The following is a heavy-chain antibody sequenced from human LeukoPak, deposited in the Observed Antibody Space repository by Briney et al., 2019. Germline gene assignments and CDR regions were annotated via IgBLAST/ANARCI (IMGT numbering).Heavy chain of an antibody. Sequence: GRSLRLSCAASGFTFSSYDMHWVRQAPGKGLEWVAVISYDGSNKYYADSVKGRFTISRDNSKNTLYLQMNSLRAEDTAVYYCARKYQLLYYFDYWGQGTLVTVSS. D-gene: IGHD2-2*01. CDR2: ISYDGSNK. CDR3: ARKYQLLYYFDY. V-gene: IGHV3-30-3*01. J-gene: IGHJ4*02. CDR1: GFTFSSYD.